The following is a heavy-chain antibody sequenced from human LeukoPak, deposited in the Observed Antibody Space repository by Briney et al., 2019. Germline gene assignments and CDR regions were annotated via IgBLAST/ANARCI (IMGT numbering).Heavy chain of an antibody. D-gene: IGHD6-13*01. V-gene: IGHV4-59*01. CDR2: IYYSGST. J-gene: IGHJ4*02. CDR1: GGSISSYY. CDR3: ALAAPMQAPFDY. Sequence: SETLSLTCTVSGGSISSYYWSWIRQPPGKGLEWIGYIYYSGSTNYNPSLKSRVTISVDTSKNQFSLKLSSVTAADTAVYYCALAAPMQAPFDYWGQGTLVTVSS.